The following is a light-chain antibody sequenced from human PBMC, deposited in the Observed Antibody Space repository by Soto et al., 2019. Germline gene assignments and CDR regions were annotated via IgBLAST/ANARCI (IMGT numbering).Light chain of an antibody. J-gene: IGKJ5*01. CDR3: QQYGSSPIT. Sequence: EIVLTQSPGTLSLSPGERATLSCRASQSVSSSYLAWYQQKPGQAPRLLIYGASSRPTGIPDRFSGSGSGTDFTLTISRLETEDFAVYSCQQYGSSPITFGQGTRLEIK. V-gene: IGKV3-20*01. CDR2: GAS. CDR1: QSVSSSY.